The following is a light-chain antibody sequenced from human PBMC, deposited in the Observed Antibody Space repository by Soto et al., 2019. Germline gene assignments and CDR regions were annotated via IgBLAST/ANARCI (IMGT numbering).Light chain of an antibody. V-gene: IGKV3-20*01. CDR3: QQYGSSPT. CDR1: QSVSSNY. CDR2: DVS. J-gene: IGKJ1*01. Sequence: DIVLTQSPGTLSLSPWERATLSCRSSQSVSSNYLAWYQQKPDQAPRLVIYDVSGRATGIPDRFSGSGSGTAFTLTISRLEPEDSAVYYCQQYGSSPTFGQGTKVEIK.